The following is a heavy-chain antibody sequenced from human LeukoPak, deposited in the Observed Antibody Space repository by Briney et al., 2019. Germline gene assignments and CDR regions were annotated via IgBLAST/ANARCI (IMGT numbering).Heavy chain of an antibody. CDR2: VYPGDSDT. Sequence: GESLKISCKGSGYIFTSYWICWVRQMRGKVLEWMGIVYPGDSDTRYSPSFQGQVTISADKSISTAYLQWSSLKASDTAMYYCARLWSSSSWYYFDYWGQGTLVTVSS. CDR3: ARLWSSSSWYYFDY. CDR1: GYIFTSYW. J-gene: IGHJ4*02. V-gene: IGHV5-51*01. D-gene: IGHD6-13*01.